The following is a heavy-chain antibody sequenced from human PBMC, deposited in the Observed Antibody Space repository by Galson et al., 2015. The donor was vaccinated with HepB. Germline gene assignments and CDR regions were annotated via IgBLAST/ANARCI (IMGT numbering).Heavy chain of an antibody. Sequence: LRLSCAASGFTFSSYGMHWVRQAPGKGLEWVAVIWYDGSNKYYADSVKGRFTISRDNSKNTLYLQMNSLRAEDTAVYYCARVASLWFGARRAGGYFDYWGQGTLVTVSS. V-gene: IGHV3-33*01. CDR2: IWYDGSNK. D-gene: IGHD3-10*01. CDR3: ARVASLWFGARRAGGYFDY. J-gene: IGHJ4*01. CDR1: GFTFSSYG.